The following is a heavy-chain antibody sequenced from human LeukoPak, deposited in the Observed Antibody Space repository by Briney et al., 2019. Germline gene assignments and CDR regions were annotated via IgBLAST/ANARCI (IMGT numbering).Heavy chain of an antibody. CDR3: ARGNYYYGAGFRY. J-gene: IGHJ4*02. Sequence: SETLSLTCNVSGGSLGTYYWAWIRQPPGKGLEWIGHVYHTGSTNYNPSLKSRVHISVNKSTKQFSLRLNSVTAADTAVYYCARGNYYYGAGFRYWGQGTLVTVSS. CDR1: GGSLGTYY. D-gene: IGHD3-10*01. V-gene: IGHV4-59*01. CDR2: VYHTGST.